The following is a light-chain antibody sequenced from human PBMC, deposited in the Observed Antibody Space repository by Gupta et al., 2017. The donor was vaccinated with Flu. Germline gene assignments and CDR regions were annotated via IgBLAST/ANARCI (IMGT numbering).Light chain of an antibody. Sequence: DIQITQSPSSLSASVGDRVTITCRARQGISSFLNWYQQKPGKAPKVLIYAATGLQSGVPSRFSGSGSGTDFTLTIDSLQPEDFASYYCQQSYSVPLTFGGGTKVEIK. CDR2: AAT. V-gene: IGKV1-39*01. J-gene: IGKJ4*01. CDR1: QGISSF. CDR3: QQSYSVPLT.